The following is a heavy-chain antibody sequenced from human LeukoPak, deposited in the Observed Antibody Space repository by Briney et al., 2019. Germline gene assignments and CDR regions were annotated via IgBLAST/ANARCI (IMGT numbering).Heavy chain of an antibody. D-gene: IGHD6-6*01. Sequence: PSETPSLACTVSGYSISSGYYWGWIRQPPGKGLEWIGSIYHSGSTYYNPSLKSRVTISVDTSKNQFSLKLSSVTAADTAVYYCARVTYSSSSLTFDYWGQGTLVTVSS. CDR1: GYSISSGYY. CDR2: IYHSGST. CDR3: ARVTYSSSSLTFDY. J-gene: IGHJ4*02. V-gene: IGHV4-38-2*02.